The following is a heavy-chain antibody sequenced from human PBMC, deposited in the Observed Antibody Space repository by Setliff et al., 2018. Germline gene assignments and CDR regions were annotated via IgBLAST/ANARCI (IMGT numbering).Heavy chain of an antibody. CDR2: IYTSGST. J-gene: IGHJ5*02. V-gene: IGHV4-4*08. CDR3: VRGRKAWHSSSWSNWFDP. D-gene: IGHD6-13*01. CDR1: GGSISVYY. Sequence: PSETLSLTCTVSGGSISVYYWTWFRQPPGKGLEWIGHIYTSGSTNYNPSLKSRVTISVDTSKNQFSLQLNSVTPEDTAVYYCVRGRKAWHSSSWSNWFDPWGQGTLVTVSS.